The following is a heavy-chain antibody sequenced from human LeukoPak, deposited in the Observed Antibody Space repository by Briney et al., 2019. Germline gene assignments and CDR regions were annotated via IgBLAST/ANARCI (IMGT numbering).Heavy chain of an antibody. CDR2: INPKSGST. V-gene: IGHV1-2*02. CDR1: GYTFTDYY. J-gene: IGHJ4*02. Sequence: ASVKVSCKTSGYTFTDYYMHWVRQAPGQGLEWMGWINPKSGSTNYAQNFQGRVTMTRDTSISTAYMELSRLRSDDTAVYFCARGGGTNFGVITDWGQGTLVTVSS. D-gene: IGHD3-3*01. CDR3: ARGGGTNFGVITD.